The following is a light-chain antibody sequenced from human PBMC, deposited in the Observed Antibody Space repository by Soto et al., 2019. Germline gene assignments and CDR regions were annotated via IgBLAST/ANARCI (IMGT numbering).Light chain of an antibody. CDR3: QQYGNWRLT. CDR2: DAS. CDR1: QSISSS. J-gene: IGKJ3*01. Sequence: EIVMTQSPATLSVSPGERATLSCRASQSISSSLAWYQQKPGQTPRLLIYDASTRATGIPARFSASGSGTEFTLTISSLQSEDFAVYYCQQYGNWRLTFGPGTKVDI. V-gene: IGKV3-15*01.